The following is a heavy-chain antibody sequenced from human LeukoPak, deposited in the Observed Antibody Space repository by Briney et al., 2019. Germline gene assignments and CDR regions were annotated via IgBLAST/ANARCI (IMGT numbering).Heavy chain of an antibody. V-gene: IGHV3-21*01. D-gene: IGHD3-9*01. J-gene: IGHJ5*02. CDR3: ARDGEPPYYDILTGFSQSANWFDP. CDR1: GFTFSSYS. Sequence: GGSLRLSCAASGFTFSSYSMNWVRQAPGKGLEWVSSISSSSSYIYYADSVKGRFTISRDNAKNSLYLQMNSLRAEDTAVYYCARDGEPPYYDILTGFSQSANWFDPWGQGTLVTVSS. CDR2: ISSSSSYI.